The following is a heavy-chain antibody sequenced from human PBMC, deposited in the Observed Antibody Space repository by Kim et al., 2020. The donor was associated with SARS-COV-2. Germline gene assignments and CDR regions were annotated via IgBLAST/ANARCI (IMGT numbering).Heavy chain of an antibody. D-gene: IGHD3-10*01. CDR1: GFTFNNYA. Sequence: GGSLRLSCAASGFTFNNYAMTWVRQAPGKGLEWVSSITVSGDSTYYADSVKGRFTISRDNSKNTLYLQINSLRAEDTAIYYCAKMMVRTTYDIWGLGTLVTVSS. CDR3: AKMMVRTTYDI. J-gene: IGHJ3*02. CDR2: ITVSGDST. V-gene: IGHV3-23*01.